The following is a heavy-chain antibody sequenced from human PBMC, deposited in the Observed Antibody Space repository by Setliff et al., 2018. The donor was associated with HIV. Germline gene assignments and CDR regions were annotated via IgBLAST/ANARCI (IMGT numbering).Heavy chain of an antibody. CDR2: INHRGST. V-gene: IGHV4-34*01. D-gene: IGHD6-19*01. J-gene: IGHJ3*02. Sequence: SETLSLTCAVYGASLSGYYWSWIRQPPGKGLEWIGEINHRGSTNYNPSLKSRVTISVDTSKNQFSLKLSSVTAADTAVYHCARRNSGWYDAFDIWGQGTMVTVSS. CDR1: GASLSGYY. CDR3: ARRNSGWYDAFDI.